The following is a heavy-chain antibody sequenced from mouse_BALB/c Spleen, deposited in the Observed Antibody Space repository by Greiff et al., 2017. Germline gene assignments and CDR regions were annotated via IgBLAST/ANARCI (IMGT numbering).Heavy chain of an antibody. V-gene: IGHV1-5*01. CDR3: TRGGTAMDYYAMDD. CDR1: GYTFTSYW. J-gene: IGHJ4*01. D-gene: IGHD1-2*01. Sequence: VQLQQSGTVLARPGASVKMSCKASGYTFTSYWMHWVKQRPGQGLEWIGAIYPGNSDTSYNQKFKGKAKLTAVTSTSTAYMELSSLTNEDSAVYYCTRGGTAMDYYAMDDWGQGTSVTVSS. CDR2: IYPGNSDT.